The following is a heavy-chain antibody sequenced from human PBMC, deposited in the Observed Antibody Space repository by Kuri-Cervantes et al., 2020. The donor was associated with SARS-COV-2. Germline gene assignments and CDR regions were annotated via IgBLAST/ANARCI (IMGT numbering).Heavy chain of an antibody. CDR2: ISGSGSST. CDR3: AREVRTVGYYYYMDV. V-gene: IGHV3-23*01. CDR1: GFTFSSYA. J-gene: IGHJ6*03. Sequence: GGSLRLSCAASGFTFSSYAMSWVRQAPGKGLEWVSAISGSGSSTYYADSVKGRFTISRDNSKNTLYLQMNSLRAEDTAVYYCAREVRTVGYYYYMDVWGKGTTVTVSS. D-gene: IGHD4-23*01.